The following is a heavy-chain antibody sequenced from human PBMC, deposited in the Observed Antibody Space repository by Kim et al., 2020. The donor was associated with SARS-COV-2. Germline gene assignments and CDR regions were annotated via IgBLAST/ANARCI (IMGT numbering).Heavy chain of an antibody. V-gene: IGHV3-30*18. J-gene: IGHJ4*02. Sequence: GGSLRLSCAASGFTFSNYGMHWVRQAPGKGLEGVAIISKDGSDKDYVDSMKGRFTISRDNSKNTVYLQMSNLRAEDTAIYYCTNYGSGSGNLWGQGTLVIVSS. CDR3: TNYGSGSGNL. CDR1: GFTFSNYG. CDR2: ISKDGSDK. D-gene: IGHD2-15*01.